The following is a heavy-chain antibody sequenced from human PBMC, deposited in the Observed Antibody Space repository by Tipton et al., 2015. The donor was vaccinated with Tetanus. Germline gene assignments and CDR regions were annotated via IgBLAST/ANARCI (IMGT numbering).Heavy chain of an antibody. D-gene: IGHD6-13*01. CDR3: AGVTAQRTELYFDH. CDR2: IYYSGST. CDR1: GGSISTRNYF. J-gene: IGHJ4*02. Sequence: TLSLTCTVSGGSISTRNYFWGWIRQAPGKGLEWIGNIYYSGSTDYNPSLKSRVAISVDTSKNQFSLKLSSVTAADTAVYFCAGVTAQRTELYFDHWGQGTLVTVSS. V-gene: IGHV4-39*07.